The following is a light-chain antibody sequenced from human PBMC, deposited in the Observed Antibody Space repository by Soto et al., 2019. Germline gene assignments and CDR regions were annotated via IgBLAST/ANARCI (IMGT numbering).Light chain of an antibody. CDR1: SGTIANNY. J-gene: IGLJ3*02. V-gene: IGLV6-57*03. CDR2: EHN. CDR3: QSYDSSTPNWV. Sequence: NFMLTQPHSVSESPGKTVTISCTRSSGTIANNYVQWYQQRPGSAPTTLIYEHNQRPSGVPDRFSGSIDTSSNSASLTISGLKTEDEADYYSQSYDSSTPNWVFGGGTKVTVL.